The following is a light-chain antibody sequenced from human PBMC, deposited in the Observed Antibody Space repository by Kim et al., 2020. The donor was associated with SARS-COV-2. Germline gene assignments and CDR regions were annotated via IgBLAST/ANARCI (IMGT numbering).Light chain of an antibody. CDR2: LNSDGSH. CDR1: SGHSSYD. J-gene: IGLJ2*01. V-gene: IGLV4-69*01. CDR3: QTWGTVV. Sequence: QPVLTQSPSASASLGASVKLTCTLSSGHSSYDIAWHQQQPEKGPRYLMKLNSDGSHSKGDGIPDRFSGSSSGAERYLTISSLQSEDEADYYCQTWGTVVFGGGTQLTVL.